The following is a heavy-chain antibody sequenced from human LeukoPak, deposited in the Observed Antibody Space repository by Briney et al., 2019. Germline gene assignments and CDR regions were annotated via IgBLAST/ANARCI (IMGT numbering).Heavy chain of an antibody. CDR1: GYTFTGYY. Sequence: ASVKVSCKASGYTFTGYYMHWVRQAPGQGLEWMGWINPNSGGTNYAQKFQGRVTMTRDTSTSTVYMELSSLRSDDTAVYYCARTAARRFDYWGQGTLVTVSS. J-gene: IGHJ4*02. CDR2: INPNSGGT. CDR3: ARTAARRFDY. D-gene: IGHD6-6*01. V-gene: IGHV1-2*02.